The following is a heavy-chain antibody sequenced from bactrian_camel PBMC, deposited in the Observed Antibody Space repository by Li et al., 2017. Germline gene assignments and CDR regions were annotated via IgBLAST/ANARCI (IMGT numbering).Heavy chain of an antibody. Sequence: QLVESGGGLVQPGGSLRLSCAASGYTLPMNMGWFRRLPGQEREGVASIRFDGRPTYSDSVKGRFTISQDNAKNTLYLQLNSLKPEDTGVYYCVGGVPESWSFDYWGQGTQVTVS. D-gene: IGHD5*01. CDR2: IRFDGRP. J-gene: IGHJ4*01. CDR3: VGGVPESWSFDY. V-gene: IGHV3S53*01. CDR1: GYTLPMN.